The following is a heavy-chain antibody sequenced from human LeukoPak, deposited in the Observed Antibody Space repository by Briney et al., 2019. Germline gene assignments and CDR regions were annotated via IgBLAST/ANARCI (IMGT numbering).Heavy chain of an antibody. J-gene: IGHJ4*02. CDR3: ARDGTSTDDY. CDR1: GYSFTDHY. Sequence: ASVKVSCKASGYSFTDHYLHWLRQAPGQGLEWMGWIHPNSGDTNYAQRFQGRVSLTRDTSISTAYMELSSLRSDDTAVYYCARDGTSTDDYWGQGTLVTVSS. D-gene: IGHD2-2*01. CDR2: IHPNSGDT. V-gene: IGHV1-2*02.